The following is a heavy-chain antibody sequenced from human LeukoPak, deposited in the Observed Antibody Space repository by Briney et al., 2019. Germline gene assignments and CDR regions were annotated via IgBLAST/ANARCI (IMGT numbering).Heavy chain of an antibody. CDR2: IYNSGTT. CDR3: ASRVYGLGSFNY. Sequence: SETLSLTCTVSGDSISSTSYYWDWIRQPPGKGLEWIGSIYNSGTTYYNPSLKSRVTISVDTSKNQFSLKVSSVTAADTAVYYCASRVYGLGSFNYWGQGTLVSVSS. D-gene: IGHD3-10*01. J-gene: IGHJ4*01. CDR1: GDSISSTSYY. V-gene: IGHV4-39*01.